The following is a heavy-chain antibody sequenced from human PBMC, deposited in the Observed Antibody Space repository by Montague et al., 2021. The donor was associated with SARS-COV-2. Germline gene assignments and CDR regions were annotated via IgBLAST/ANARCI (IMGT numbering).Heavy chain of an antibody. CDR3: ARGYYGSGHLVYYYYYGMDV. Sequence: SLRLSCAASGFTFSSYGMHWVRHAPGKGLVWVAVIWYDGSNKYYADSVKGRFTISRDNSKNTLYLQMNSLRAEDTAVYYCARGYYGSGHLVYYYYYGMDVWGQGTTVTVSS. CDR1: GFTFSSYG. D-gene: IGHD3-10*01. J-gene: IGHJ6*02. V-gene: IGHV3-33*01. CDR2: IWYDGSNK.